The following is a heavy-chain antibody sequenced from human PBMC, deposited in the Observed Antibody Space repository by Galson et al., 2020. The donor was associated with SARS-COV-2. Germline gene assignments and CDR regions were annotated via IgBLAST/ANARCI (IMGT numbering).Heavy chain of an antibody. D-gene: IGHD3-22*01. CDR2: IKQDGSEK. J-gene: IGHJ4*02. CDR1: GFTFSSYW. CDR3: ARDSPYGGYYDSSGYHLKYYCDY. V-gene: IGHV3-7*01. Sequence: GGSLRLSCAASGFTFSSYWMSWVRQAPGKGLEWVANIKQDGSEKYYVDSVKGRFTISRDNAKNSLYLQMNSLRAEDTAVYYCARDSPYGGYYDSSGYHLKYYCDYWGQGTLVTVSS.